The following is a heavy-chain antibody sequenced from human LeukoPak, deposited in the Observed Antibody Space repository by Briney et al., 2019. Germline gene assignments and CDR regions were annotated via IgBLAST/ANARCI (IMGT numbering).Heavy chain of an antibody. Sequence: SGTLSLTCAVSGGSISSSNWWSWVRQPPGKGLEWIGEIYHSGSTNYNPSLKSRVTISVDKSKNQFSLKLSSVTAADTAVYYCASCTGDQLRTEGWYFQHWGQGTLVTVSS. D-gene: IGHD2-2*01. V-gene: IGHV4-4*02. CDR3: ASCTGDQLRTEGWYFQH. CDR1: GGSISSSNW. J-gene: IGHJ1*01. CDR2: IYHSGST.